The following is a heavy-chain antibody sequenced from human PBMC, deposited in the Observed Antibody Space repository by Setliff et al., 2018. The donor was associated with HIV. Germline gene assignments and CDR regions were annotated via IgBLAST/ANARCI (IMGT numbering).Heavy chain of an antibody. Sequence: ASVKVSCKASGYTFTGWYMHWVRQAPGQGLEWMGMINPSGASTSYAQKFQGRVTMTRDTSTSTVYMELSSLRSEDTAVYYCARDRITMIVVGRQTGWFDPWGQGTLVTVS. J-gene: IGHJ5*02. D-gene: IGHD3-22*01. CDR3: ARDRITMIVVGRQTGWFDP. CDR1: GYTFTGWY. CDR2: INPSGAST. V-gene: IGHV1-46*03.